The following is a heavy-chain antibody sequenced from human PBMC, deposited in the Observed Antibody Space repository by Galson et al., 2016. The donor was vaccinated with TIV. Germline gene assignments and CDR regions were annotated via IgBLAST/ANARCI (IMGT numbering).Heavy chain of an antibody. CDR1: GFSLASTAVG. CDR3: AHGSGWLLDY. Sequence: ALVKPTQTLTLTCSFSGFSLASTAVGVGWARQPPGEALDWLGLIYWDDQKWYRPSLQNRMTITKDTSKNHVVLTLTNLEPADTGTYYCAHGSGWLLDYWGQGILVTVSS. D-gene: IGHD6-19*01. V-gene: IGHV2-5*02. CDR2: IYWDDQK. J-gene: IGHJ4*02.